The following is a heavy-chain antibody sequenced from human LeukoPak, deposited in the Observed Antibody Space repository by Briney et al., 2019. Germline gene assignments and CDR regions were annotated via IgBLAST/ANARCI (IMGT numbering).Heavy chain of an antibody. V-gene: IGHV4-39*07. D-gene: IGHD6-19*01. CDR2: IYYSGST. CDR3: ARDSGVSGWYGSFDY. J-gene: IGHJ4*02. CDR1: GGSISSSSYY. Sequence: SETLSLTCTVSGGSISSSSYYWGWIRQPPGKGLEWIGSIYYSGSTYYNPSLKSRVTISVDMSKNQFSLKLSSVTAADTAVYYCARDSGVSGWYGSFDYWGQGTLVTVSS.